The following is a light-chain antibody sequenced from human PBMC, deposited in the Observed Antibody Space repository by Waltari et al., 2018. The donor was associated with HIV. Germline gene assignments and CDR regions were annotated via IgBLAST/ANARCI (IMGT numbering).Light chain of an antibody. Sequence: SYELTQPPSVSVSPGQTARIPCSGDALPKQYVCWYQQKPGRAPGLVIYKDTERPSGIPERFSGSSSGTTVTLTVSGVQAEDEADYYCQSADSSGTSWVFGGGTKLTVL. CDR3: QSADSSGTSWV. CDR1: ALPKQY. J-gene: IGLJ3*02. CDR2: KDT. V-gene: IGLV3-25*03.